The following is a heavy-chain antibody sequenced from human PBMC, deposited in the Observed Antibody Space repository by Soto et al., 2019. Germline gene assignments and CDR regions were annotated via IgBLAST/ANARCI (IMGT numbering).Heavy chain of an antibody. CDR1: GCTLSSYA. Sequence: EVQLLESGGGLVQPGGSLRLSCAASGCTLSSYAMSWVRQAPGKGLEWVSAISGSGGSTYYADSVKGRFTISRDNSKNTLYLQMNSLRAEDTAVYYCAKVSHGSGSYYSFDYWGQGTLVTVSS. V-gene: IGHV3-23*01. J-gene: IGHJ4*02. D-gene: IGHD3-10*01. CDR3: AKVSHGSGSYYSFDY. CDR2: ISGSGGST.